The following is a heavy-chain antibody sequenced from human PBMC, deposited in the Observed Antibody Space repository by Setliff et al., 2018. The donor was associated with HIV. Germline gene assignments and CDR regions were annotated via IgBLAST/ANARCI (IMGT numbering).Heavy chain of an antibody. V-gene: IGHV1-2*06. CDR2: INPNSGGT. D-gene: IGHD2-8*01. CDR1: GYIFSDYY. Sequence: ASVKVSCKASGYIFSDYYMHWVRQAPGQGLEWMGRINPNSGGTNYAQNFQGRVTMTRDTSISTAYMELRLRSDDTAVYYCATKVYCTNGVCLDAFDIWGQGTVVTVSS. J-gene: IGHJ3*02. CDR3: ATKVYCTNGVCLDAFDI.